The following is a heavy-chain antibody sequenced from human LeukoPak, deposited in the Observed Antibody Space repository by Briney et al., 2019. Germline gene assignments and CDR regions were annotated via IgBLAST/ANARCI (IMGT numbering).Heavy chain of an antibody. CDR3: ARIGYSSSSFDY. CDR1: GFTFSSYW. CDR2: IKQDGSEK. J-gene: IGHJ4*02. V-gene: IGHV3-7*01. Sequence: GSLRLSCAASGFTFSSYWMSWVRQAPGKGLEWVANIKQDGSEKYYVDSVKGRFTISRDNAKNSVYLQMNNLRDEDTAVYYCARIGYSSSSFDYWGQGTLVTVSS. D-gene: IGHD6-13*01.